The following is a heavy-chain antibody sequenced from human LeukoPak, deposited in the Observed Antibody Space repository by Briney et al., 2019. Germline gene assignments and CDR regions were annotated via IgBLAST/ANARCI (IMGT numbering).Heavy chain of an antibody. CDR1: GGSISSGGYS. D-gene: IGHD3-10*01. V-gene: IGHV4-61*02. CDR3: ARRGSGTYYYMDV. CDR2: IYTSGST. J-gene: IGHJ6*03. Sequence: PSRTLSLTCAVSGGSISSGGYSWSWIRQPPGKGLEWIGRIYTSGSTNYNPSLKSRVTISADTSKNQFSLKLSSVTAADTAVYYCARRGSGTYYYMDVWGKGTTVTVSS.